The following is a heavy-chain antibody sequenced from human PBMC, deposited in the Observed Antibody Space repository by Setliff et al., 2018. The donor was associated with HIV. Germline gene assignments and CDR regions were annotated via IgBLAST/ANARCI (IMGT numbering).Heavy chain of an antibody. CDR2: FDPEYDKT. V-gene: IGHV1-24*01. J-gene: IGHJ1*01. CDR1: GYTLTELS. CDR3: DCSGGICHSEYFHH. D-gene: IGHD2-15*01. Sequence: ASVKVSCKVSGYTLTELSIHWVRQAPGKGLEWMGGFDPEYDKTFYAQKFQGRVTMSEDTSTDTAYMDPVDTGTYYCAHLLSDCSGGICHSEYFHHWGQGTLVTVSS.